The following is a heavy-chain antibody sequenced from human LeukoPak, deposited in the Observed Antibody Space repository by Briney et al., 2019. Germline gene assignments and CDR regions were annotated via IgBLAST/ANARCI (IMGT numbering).Heavy chain of an antibody. V-gene: IGHV3-23*01. CDR3: AKDRLGYSGSYYRAFDY. Sequence: GGSLRLSCAASGFTFSSYAMSWVRQAPGKGLEWVSAISGSGGSTYYAESVKGRFTISRDNSKNTLYLQMNSLRAEDTAVYYCAKDRLGYSGSYYRAFDYWGQGTLVTVSS. D-gene: IGHD1-26*01. CDR1: GFTFSSYA. J-gene: IGHJ4*02. CDR2: ISGSGGST.